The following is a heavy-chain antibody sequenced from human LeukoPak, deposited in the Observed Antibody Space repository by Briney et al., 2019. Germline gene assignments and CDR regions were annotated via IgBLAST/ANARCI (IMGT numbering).Heavy chain of an antibody. V-gene: IGHV3-74*01. D-gene: IGHD3-3*01. CDR2: IDNDGHAK. CDR3: AAGGGWDPSFGVVTHIDA. CDR1: GFTFSGYW. Sequence: GGSLRLSCVTSGFTFSGYWMHWVRQGPEKGLELVSRIDNDGHAKFYAASVKGRFTTSRDNVKNTLYLQMNSLRIEDTAVYYCAAGGGWDPSFGVVTHIDAWGKGTTVVVS. J-gene: IGHJ6*03.